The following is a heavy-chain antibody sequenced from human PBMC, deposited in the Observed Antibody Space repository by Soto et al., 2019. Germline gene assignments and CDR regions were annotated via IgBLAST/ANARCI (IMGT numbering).Heavy chain of an antibody. Sequence: GESLKISCKGSGYSFTSYWIGWVRQMPGKGLEWMGIIYPGDSDTRYSPSFQGQVTISADKSISTAYLQWSSLKASETAMYYCARHIVAPVSYYYYYYMDVWGKGTTVTVSS. CDR2: IYPGDSDT. CDR3: ARHIVAPVSYYYYYYMDV. CDR1: GYSFTSYW. V-gene: IGHV5-51*01. J-gene: IGHJ6*03. D-gene: IGHD5-12*01.